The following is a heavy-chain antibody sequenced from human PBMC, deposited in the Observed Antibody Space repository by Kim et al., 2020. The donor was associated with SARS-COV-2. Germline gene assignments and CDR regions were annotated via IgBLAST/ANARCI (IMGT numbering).Heavy chain of an antibody. J-gene: IGHJ5*02. V-gene: IGHV1-69*01. CDR3: AREVKITGTAQAWFDP. Sequence: KFQGRVTLTADESTSTAYMELSSLRSEDTAVYYCAREVKITGTAQAWFDPWGQGTLVTVSS. D-gene: IGHD1-7*01.